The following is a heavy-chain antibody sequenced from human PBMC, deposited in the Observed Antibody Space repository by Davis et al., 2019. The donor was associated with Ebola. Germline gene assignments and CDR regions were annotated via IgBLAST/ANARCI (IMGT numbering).Heavy chain of an antibody. V-gene: IGHV3-30*18. Sequence: GESLKISCAASGFTFSSYGIHWVRQAPGKGLEWVAVISYDGSNKYYADSVKGRFTISRDNSKNTLYLQMNSLRAEDTAVYYCAKNRVMIVVVSDFDYWGQGTLVTVSS. CDR2: ISYDGSNK. CDR1: GFTFSSYG. J-gene: IGHJ4*02. CDR3: AKNRVMIVVVSDFDY. D-gene: IGHD3-22*01.